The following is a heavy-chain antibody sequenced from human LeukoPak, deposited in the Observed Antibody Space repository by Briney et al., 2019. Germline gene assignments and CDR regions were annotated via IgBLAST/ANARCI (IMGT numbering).Heavy chain of an antibody. J-gene: IGHJ4*02. CDR1: GFTFRNYG. CDR2: IWYDGSNE. CDR3: AKHKRAWSKYDPYDC. Sequence: GGSLRLSCTTSGFTFRNYGKHWFGQAPGQGLDWVSFIWYDGSNEDYADSVKGRFTISRDDAKNTVYLQMNSLTAEDTAVYYCAKHKRAWSKYDPYDCWGQGIRVTVSS. D-gene: IGHD3-3*01. V-gene: IGHV3-30*02.